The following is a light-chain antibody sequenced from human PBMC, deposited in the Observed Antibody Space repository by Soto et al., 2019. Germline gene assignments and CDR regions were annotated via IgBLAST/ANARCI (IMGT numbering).Light chain of an antibody. Sequence: EIVMTQSPATLSVSPGEGVTLSCRASQRLTSNLAWYQQRPGQAPRLLIYGASIRATGIPARFSGIGTGTEFTLTISSLQAEDVAVYYCQQYYSTPLTFGGGTKVEIK. CDR3: QQYYSTPLT. J-gene: IGKJ4*01. V-gene: IGKV3D-15*01. CDR2: GAS. CDR1: QRLTSN.